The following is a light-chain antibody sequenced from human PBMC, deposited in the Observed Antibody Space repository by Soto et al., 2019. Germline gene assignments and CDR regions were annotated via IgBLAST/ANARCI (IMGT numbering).Light chain of an antibody. CDR1: QSISDT. J-gene: IGKJ5*01. CDR2: GAS. CDR3: QQYNSWPPIT. Sequence: EIVMTQSPATLSVSPGGRATLSCRASQSISDTLAWYQQKPGQAPRLLIYGASTRATGIPARFSGSGSGTDFTLTISSLQSEDFAVYYCQQYNSWPPITFDQGTRLEIK. V-gene: IGKV3-15*01.